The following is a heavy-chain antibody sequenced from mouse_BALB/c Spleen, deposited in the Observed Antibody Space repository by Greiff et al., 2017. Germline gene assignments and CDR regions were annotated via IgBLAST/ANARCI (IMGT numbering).Heavy chain of an antibody. J-gene: IGHJ4*01. D-gene: IGHD2-4*01. CDR1: GYSITSDYA. V-gene: IGHV3-2*02. CDR2: ISYSGST. CDR3: ARVNDYGNYYAMDY. Sequence: DVKLQESGPGLVKPSQSLSLTCTVTGYSITSDYAWNWIRQFPGNKLEWMGYISYSGSTSYNPSLKSRISITRDTSKNQFFLQLNSVTTEDTATYYCARVNDYGNYYAMDYWGQGTSVTVSS.